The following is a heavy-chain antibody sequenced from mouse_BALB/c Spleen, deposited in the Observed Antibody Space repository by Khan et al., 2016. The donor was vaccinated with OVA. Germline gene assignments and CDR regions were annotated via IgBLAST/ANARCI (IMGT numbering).Heavy chain of an antibody. J-gene: IGHJ3*01. CDR2: IWAGGST. CDR1: GFSLSNYG. Sequence: QVQLKESGPGLVAPSQTLSITCTVSGFSLSNYGVHWVRQPPGKGLEWLGVIWAGGSTNHNSALMSRLSISKDDSKSQVFLKMNRLQTDDTAMYYCASAFYNGAWFAYWGQGTLVTVSA. D-gene: IGHD1-3*01. CDR3: ASAFYNGAWFAY. V-gene: IGHV2-9*02.